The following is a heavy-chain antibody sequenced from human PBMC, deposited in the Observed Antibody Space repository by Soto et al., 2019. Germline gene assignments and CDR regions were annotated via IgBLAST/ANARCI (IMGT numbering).Heavy chain of an antibody. Sequence: QVQLVQSGAEVKKPGASVKISCKASGYSFTSQYVHWVRQAPGQGLEWMGIINPNGGSTTYAQKFQGRDGMTGETPPGPGHMELRSLTPEGTAVFYCAREKWLRPGGGGTEPLDIWGQGTMVTVAS. J-gene: IGHJ3*02. D-gene: IGHD5-12*01. V-gene: IGHV1-46*03. CDR3: AREKWLRPGGGGTEPLDI. CDR2: INPNGGST. CDR1: GYSFTSQY.